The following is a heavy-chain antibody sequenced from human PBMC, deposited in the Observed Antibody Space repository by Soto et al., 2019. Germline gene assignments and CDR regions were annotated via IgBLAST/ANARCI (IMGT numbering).Heavy chain of an antibody. J-gene: IGHJ5*02. CDR2: IIPIFGTA. D-gene: IGHD6-13*01. Sequence: QVQLVQSGAEVKKPGSSVKVSCKASGGTFSSYAISWVRQAPGQGLEWMGGIIPIFGTANYAQKFQGRVTITADESTSTAYMELSSLRSEDTAVYYCARDRIYTPDIAAAGTPTRDYNWFDPWGQGTLVTVSS. V-gene: IGHV1-69*01. CDR1: GGTFSSYA. CDR3: ARDRIYTPDIAAAGTPTRDYNWFDP.